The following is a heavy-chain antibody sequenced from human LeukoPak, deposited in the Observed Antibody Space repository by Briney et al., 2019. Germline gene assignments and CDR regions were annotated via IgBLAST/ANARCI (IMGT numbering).Heavy chain of an antibody. V-gene: IGHV3-30*18. Sequence: GRSLRLSCAASGFTFRDYGMHWVRQAPGKGLEWVAVIANDGRDKKYADSVRGRFTISRDNSKNTVYLQMNSLRAEDTAVFYCVKDMKIKAAGYYFDYWGQGTLVTVSS. CDR2: IANDGRDK. D-gene: IGHD6-13*01. J-gene: IGHJ4*02. CDR3: VKDMKIKAAGYYFDY. CDR1: GFTFRDYG.